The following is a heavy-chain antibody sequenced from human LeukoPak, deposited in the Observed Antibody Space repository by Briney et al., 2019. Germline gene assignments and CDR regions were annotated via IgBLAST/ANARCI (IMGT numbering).Heavy chain of an antibody. V-gene: IGHV1-2*04. CDR3: AREGASGSYLEDY. D-gene: IGHD1-26*01. CDR2: INPNSGGT. Sequence: GASVKVSCKASGYTFTGYYMHWVRQAPGQGLEWMGWINPNSGGTNYAQKFQGWVTMTRDTSISTAYMELSRLRSDDTAVYYCAREGASGSYLEDYWGQGTLVTVSS. J-gene: IGHJ4*02. CDR1: GYTFTGYY.